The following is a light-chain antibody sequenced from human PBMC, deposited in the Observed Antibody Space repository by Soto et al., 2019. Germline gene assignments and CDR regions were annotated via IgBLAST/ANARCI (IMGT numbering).Light chain of an antibody. CDR1: QGISSY. Sequence: DIQLTQSPSFLSASVGDRVTITCRASQGISSYLAWYQQKPRKAPKLLIYAASTLQSGVPSRFSVSRSGTEFTLTISSLQPEDFATYYCQQLNSYPLTIGGGTKVESK. CDR2: AAS. V-gene: IGKV1-9*01. CDR3: QQLNSYPLT. J-gene: IGKJ4*01.